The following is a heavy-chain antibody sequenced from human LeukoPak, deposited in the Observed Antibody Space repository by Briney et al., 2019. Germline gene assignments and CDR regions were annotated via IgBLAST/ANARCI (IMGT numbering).Heavy chain of an antibody. Sequence: ASVKVSCKASGYTFNTYGINWVRQAPGQGLEWMGWVNTDTHETYYAQKFQGRITMATDTSTSTAYLELGSLTSDDTAVYYCARKDCSGDCYLQKYWGQGTLVTVSS. CDR3: ARKDCSGDCYLQKY. CDR2: VNTDTHET. J-gene: IGHJ4*02. CDR1: GYTFNTYG. D-gene: IGHD2-21*02. V-gene: IGHV1-18*01.